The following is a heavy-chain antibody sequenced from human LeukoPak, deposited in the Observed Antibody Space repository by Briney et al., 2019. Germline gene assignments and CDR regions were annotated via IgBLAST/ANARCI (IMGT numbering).Heavy chain of an antibody. CDR2: IHHDGRI. J-gene: IGHJ4*02. Sequence: PSETLSLTCDVSGGSIDSTNWWNWVRQPPGRGLEWIGEIHHDGRINYNPSLKSRVTLSVDKSKNQFSLRLNSVTAADTAMYYCARSHDHLWGNYPDYWGQGTLVTVSS. V-gene: IGHV4/OR15-8*01. CDR3: ARSHDHLWGNYPDY. CDR1: GGSIDSTNW. D-gene: IGHD3-16*02.